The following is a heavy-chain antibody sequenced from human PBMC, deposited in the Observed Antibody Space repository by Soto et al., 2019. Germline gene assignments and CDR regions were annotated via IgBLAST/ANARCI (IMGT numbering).Heavy chain of an antibody. Sequence: GGSLRLSCAASGFTFSSYAVSWVRQAPGKGLEWVSAISGSGGSTYYADSVKGRFTISRDNSKNTLYLQMNSLRAEDTAVFYCAKYSPYCATGRCFEQFDYWGQGTLVTVSS. V-gene: IGHV3-23*01. D-gene: IGHD2-15*01. J-gene: IGHJ4*02. CDR3: AKYSPYCATGRCFEQFDY. CDR2: ISGSGGST. CDR1: GFTFSSYA.